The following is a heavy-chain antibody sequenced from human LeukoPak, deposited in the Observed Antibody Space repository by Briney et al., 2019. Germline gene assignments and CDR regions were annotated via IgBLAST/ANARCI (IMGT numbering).Heavy chain of an antibody. V-gene: IGHV4-61*02. D-gene: IGHD6-6*01. J-gene: IGHJ6*03. CDR2: MYTSGTT. Sequence: PSQTLSLTCTVSGGSISSSNYYWSWIRQPPGKGLEWIGRMYTSGTTNYNPSLRSRVTISVDTSKNQSSLKLNSVTAAATAVYYCARGESSSSPLYYYYYMDVWGKGTTVTVSS. CDR1: GGSISSSNYY. CDR3: ARGESSSSPLYYYYYMDV.